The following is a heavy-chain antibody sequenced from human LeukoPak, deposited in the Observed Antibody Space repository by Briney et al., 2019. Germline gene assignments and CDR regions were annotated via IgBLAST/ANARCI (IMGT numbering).Heavy chain of an antibody. Sequence: GGRPRLSCAASGFTFSSYGMHWVRQAPGKGLEWAAVIWYDASNKYYADSVKGRFTISRDNSKNTLYLQMNSLRAEDTAVYYCARVKGAYGDYVVSRGNRFDPWGQGALVNV. D-gene: IGHD4-17*01. CDR3: ARVKGAYGDYVVSRGNRFDP. CDR1: GFTFSSYG. V-gene: IGHV3-33*01. J-gene: IGHJ5*02. CDR2: IWYDASNK.